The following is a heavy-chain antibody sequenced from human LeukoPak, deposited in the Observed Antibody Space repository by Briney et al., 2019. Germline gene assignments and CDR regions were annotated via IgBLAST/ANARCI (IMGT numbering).Heavy chain of an antibody. CDR3: AINYYGSGSYPVYYYYMDV. CDR2: INHSGST. D-gene: IGHD3-10*01. V-gene: IGHV4-34*01. Sequence: PSETLSLTCAVYGGSFSGYYWTWICQPPGKGLEWIGEINHSGSTNYNPSLKSRVTISVDTSKNQFSLKLSSVTAADTAVYYCAINYYGSGSYPVYYYYMDVRGKGTTVTVSS. J-gene: IGHJ6*03. CDR1: GGSFSGYY.